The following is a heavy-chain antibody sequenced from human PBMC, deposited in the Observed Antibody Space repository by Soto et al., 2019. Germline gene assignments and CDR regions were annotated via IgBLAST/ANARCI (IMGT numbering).Heavy chain of an antibody. J-gene: IGHJ4*02. CDR3: TRDTYVPYDH. D-gene: IGHD3-10*02. CDR1: GYTFSTYW. CDR2: INPESTTI. V-gene: IGHV3-74*01. Sequence: EVQLVESGGGTVQPGGSLRLSCAASGYTFSTYWMHWVRQAPGKGLVWVSRINPESTTINYADSVRGRFTISRDNAKNTLSLQMNSLRAEDTAVYYCTRDTYVPYDHWGQGTLVTVSP.